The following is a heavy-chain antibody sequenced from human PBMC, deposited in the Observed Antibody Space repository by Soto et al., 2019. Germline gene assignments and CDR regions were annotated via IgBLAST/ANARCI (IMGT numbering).Heavy chain of an antibody. CDR1: GFTFSSYA. V-gene: IGHV3-23*01. Sequence: EVQLLESGGGLVQPGGSLRLSCSASGFTFSSYAMSWVRQAPGKGLEWGSAISGSGGSTDYADSVKGRLTITRDNSKNTLYLQMNSLRAEDTAVYYCANHPFVGGYFDYWGQGTLVTVSS. CDR3: ANHPFVGGYFDY. J-gene: IGHJ4*02. D-gene: IGHD3-16*01. CDR2: ISGSGGST.